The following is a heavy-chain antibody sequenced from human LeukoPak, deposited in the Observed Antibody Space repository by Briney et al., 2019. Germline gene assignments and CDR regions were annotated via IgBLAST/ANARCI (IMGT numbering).Heavy chain of an antibody. J-gene: IGHJ4*02. V-gene: IGHV3-9*01. CDR1: GFTFDDYG. D-gene: IGHD3-22*01. Sequence: GGSLRLSCAASGFTFDDYGMSWVRQAPGKGLEWVSGISWNSGSISYADSVKGRFTISRDNAKNSLYLQMNSLRAEDTALYYCAKGVNYYDSSGYSYWGQGTLVTVSS. CDR2: ISWNSGSI. CDR3: AKGVNYYDSSGYSY.